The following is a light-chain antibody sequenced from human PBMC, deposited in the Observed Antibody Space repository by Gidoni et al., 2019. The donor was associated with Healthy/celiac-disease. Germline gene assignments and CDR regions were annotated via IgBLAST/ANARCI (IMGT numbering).Light chain of an antibody. CDR2: EVS. Sequence: QSALTQPASVSGSPGPSITISCTGTSSDVGSYNLVSWYQQNPGKAPKLMIYEVSKRPSGVSNRFSGSKSGNTASLTISGLQAEDEADYYCCSDAGSSTFYYVFGTGTKVTVL. CDR3: CSDAGSSTFYYV. V-gene: IGLV2-23*02. J-gene: IGLJ1*01. CDR1: SSDVGSYNL.